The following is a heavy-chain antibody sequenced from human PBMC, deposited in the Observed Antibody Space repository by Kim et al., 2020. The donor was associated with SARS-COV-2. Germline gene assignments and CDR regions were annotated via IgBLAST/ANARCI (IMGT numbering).Heavy chain of an antibody. CDR2: IYRGGST. CDR3: ATDCGVDCPNLAY. Sequence: GSLRLSCAASGFTVNSNSMTWVRQAPGKGLEWVSVIYRGGSTHYADSVKGRFTISRHNSKNTLFLQMNGLRPDDTAVYYCATDCGVDCPNLAYWGQGTLVTVSS. J-gene: IGHJ4*02. D-gene: IGHD2-21*02. V-gene: IGHV3-53*04. CDR1: GFTVNSNS.